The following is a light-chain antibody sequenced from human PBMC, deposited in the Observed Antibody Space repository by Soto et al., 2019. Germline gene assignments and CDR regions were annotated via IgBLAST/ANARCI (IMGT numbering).Light chain of an antibody. CDR3: CSYAGSYTWV. CDR2: DVS. V-gene: IGLV2-11*01. J-gene: IGLJ1*01. Sequence: QSALTQPRSVSGSPGQSVTISCTGTSSDVGGYNYVSWYQQHPGKAPKLMIYDVSKRPSGVPDRFSGSKSGNTASLTISGLQAVDEADYYCCSYAGSYTWVFVTGTKRTVL. CDR1: SSDVGGYNY.